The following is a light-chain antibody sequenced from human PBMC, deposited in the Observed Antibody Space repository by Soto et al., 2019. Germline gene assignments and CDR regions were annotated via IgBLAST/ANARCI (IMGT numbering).Light chain of an antibody. Sequence: EVVLTQSPATLSLSPGAIATLSCRASQTVDSTYLAWYQHKPGQAPMLLIYGASIRATGIPDRFSGSGYDTDFTLTITRLEPEDSAVYYCQQYGISPMFAFGPGTKVHIK. J-gene: IGKJ3*01. CDR1: QTVDSTY. CDR3: QQYGISPMFA. CDR2: GAS. V-gene: IGKV3-20*01.